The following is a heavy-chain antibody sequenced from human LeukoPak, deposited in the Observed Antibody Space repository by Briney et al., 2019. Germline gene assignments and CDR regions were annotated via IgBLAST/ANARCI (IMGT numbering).Heavy chain of an antibody. D-gene: IGHD2-2*03. CDR3: AKVDRGD. J-gene: IGHJ4*02. CDR2: TDTNTGNP. Sequence: ASVKVSCKASGYIFTSDGMNWVRQAPGQGLEWMGRTDTNTGNPTYAQGFTGRFVFSLDTSISTAYLHITSLKAEDTAVYYCAKVDRGDWGQGTLVTVSS. CDR1: GYIFTSDG. V-gene: IGHV7-4-1*02.